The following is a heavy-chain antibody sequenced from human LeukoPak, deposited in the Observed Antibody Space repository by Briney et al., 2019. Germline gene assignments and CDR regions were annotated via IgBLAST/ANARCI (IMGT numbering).Heavy chain of an antibody. CDR1: GYTFTSYY. CDR3: ARRQGGYYPFDY. D-gene: IGHD3-3*01. V-gene: IGHV1-46*01. J-gene: IGHJ4*02. CDR2: INPSGGST. Sequence: GASVKVSCKASGYTFTSYYMHWVRQAPGQGLEWMGIINPSGGSTSYAQKFQGRVTMTRDMSTSTVYMELSSLRSEDTAVYYCARRQGGYYPFDYWGQGTLVTVSS.